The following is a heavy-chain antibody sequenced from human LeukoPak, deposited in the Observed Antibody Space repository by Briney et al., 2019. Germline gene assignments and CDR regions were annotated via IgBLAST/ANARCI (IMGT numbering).Heavy chain of an antibody. CDR2: INSDGSST. V-gene: IGHV3-74*01. Sequence: GGSLRLSCAASGFTFSRYWMHWVRQTPGKGLVRVSRINSDGSSTTNADSVKGRFTISRDNAKNTLYLQMNSLRVEDTAVYLCVRGGSPPEALGDAFDIWGQGTMVTVSS. CDR1: GFTFSRYW. J-gene: IGHJ3*02. D-gene: IGHD1-26*01. CDR3: VRGGSPPEALGDAFDI.